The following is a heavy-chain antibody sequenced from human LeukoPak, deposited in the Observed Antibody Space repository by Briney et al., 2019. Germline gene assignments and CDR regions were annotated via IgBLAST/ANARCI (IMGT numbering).Heavy chain of an antibody. Sequence: PSETLSLTCAVYGGSFSGYYWSWIRQPPGKGLEWIGEINHSGSTNYNPSLKSRVTISVDTSKNQFSLKLSSVTAADTAVYYCARERVSSSSFDYWGQGTLVTVSS. CDR1: GGSFSGYY. CDR3: ARERVSSSSFDY. D-gene: IGHD6-6*01. J-gene: IGHJ4*02. V-gene: IGHV4-34*01. CDR2: INHSGST.